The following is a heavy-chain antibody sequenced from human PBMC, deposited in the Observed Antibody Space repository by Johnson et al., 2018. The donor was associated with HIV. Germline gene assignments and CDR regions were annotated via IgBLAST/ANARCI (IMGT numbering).Heavy chain of an antibody. CDR2: IRYDGSNK. V-gene: IGHV3-30*02. CDR1: GFTFDSYG. D-gene: IGHD6-19*01. Sequence: QVQLVESGGGVVQPGGSLRLSCVASGFTFDSYGMHWVRQAPGKGLEWVAFIRYDGSNKYYANSVKGRFTISRDNSKNTLYLQMKSLRAEDTAVYYCATDIAVGGAFDIWGQGTMVTVSS. CDR3: ATDIAVGGAFDI. J-gene: IGHJ3*02.